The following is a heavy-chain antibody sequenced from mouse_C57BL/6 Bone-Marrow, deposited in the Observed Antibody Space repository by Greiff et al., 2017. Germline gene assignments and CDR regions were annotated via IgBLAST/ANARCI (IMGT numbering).Heavy chain of an antibody. CDR3: ARGKGSYY. CDR2: INPYNGGT. D-gene: IGHD1-1*02. V-gene: IGHV1-19*01. CDR1: GYTFTDYY. J-gene: IGHJ2*01. Sequence: EVMLVESGPVLVKPGASVKMSCKASGYTFTDYYMNWVKQSHGKSLEWIGVINPYNGGTSYNQKFKGKATLTVDKSSSTAYMELNSLTSEDSAVYYCARGKGSYYWGQGTTLTVSS.